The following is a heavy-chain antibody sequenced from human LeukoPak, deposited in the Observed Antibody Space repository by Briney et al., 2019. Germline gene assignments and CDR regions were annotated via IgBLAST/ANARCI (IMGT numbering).Heavy chain of an antibody. CDR3: AKDRVAIAVAGTADY. Sequence: GGSLRLSCAASGFTFSSYAMSWVRQAPGKGLEWVSAISGSGGSTYYADSVKGRFTISRDNSKNTLYLQINSLRAEDTAVYYCAKDRVAIAVAGTADYWGQGTLVTVSS. CDR1: GFTFSSYA. J-gene: IGHJ4*02. CDR2: ISGSGGST. D-gene: IGHD6-19*01. V-gene: IGHV3-23*01.